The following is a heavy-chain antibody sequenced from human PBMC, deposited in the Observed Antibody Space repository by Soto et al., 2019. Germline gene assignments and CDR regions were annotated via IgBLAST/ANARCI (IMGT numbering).Heavy chain of an antibody. V-gene: IGHV3-23*01. CDR1: GFTFSSYA. D-gene: IGHD2-2*01. CDR3: AKSTVVPAPIDY. CDR2: ISGGANIT. Sequence: EVQLLESGGGLVQPGGSLRLSCAASASGFTFSSYAMIWVRQAPGKGLEWLSTISGGANITYYADSVKGRFTISRDISTTTLSLQTLGLRAEDTAVYFCAKSTVVPAPIDYWGQGTLVTVSS. J-gene: IGHJ4*02.